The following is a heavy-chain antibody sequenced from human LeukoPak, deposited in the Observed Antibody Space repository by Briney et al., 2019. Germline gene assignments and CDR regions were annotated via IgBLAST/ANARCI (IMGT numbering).Heavy chain of an antibody. CDR2: ISGSGGST. V-gene: IGHV3-23*01. Sequence: PGGSPRLSCAASGFTFSSYGMHWVRQAPGKGLEWVSAISGSGGSTYYADSVKGRFTISRDNSKNALYLQMNSLRAEDTAVYYWAKDPPPRHYDFWSGPDYWGQGTLVTVSS. CDR3: AKDPPPRHYDFWSGPDY. CDR1: GFTFSSYG. J-gene: IGHJ4*02. D-gene: IGHD3-3*01.